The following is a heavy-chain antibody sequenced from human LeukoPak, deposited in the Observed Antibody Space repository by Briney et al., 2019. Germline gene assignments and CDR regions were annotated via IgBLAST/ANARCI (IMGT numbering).Heavy chain of an antibody. CDR1: GGSFSVYY. Sequence: PSETLSLTCAVYGGSFSVYYWSWIRQPPGKGLEWIGEINHSGSTNYNPSLKSRVTISVDTSKNQFSLKLSSVTAADTAVYYCARGGDSSGYPNDYWGQGTLVTVSS. CDR3: ARGGDSSGYPNDY. CDR2: INHSGST. D-gene: IGHD3-22*01. J-gene: IGHJ4*02. V-gene: IGHV4-34*01.